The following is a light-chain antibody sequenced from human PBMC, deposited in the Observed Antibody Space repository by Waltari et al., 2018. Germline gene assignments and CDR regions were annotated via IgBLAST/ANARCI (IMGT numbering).Light chain of an antibody. V-gene: IGKV3-15*01. CDR2: DAS. Sequence: EVVMTQSPATLSVSPGERATLSCRASQSVNGDLAWYQQRPGQAPRRLIHDASTRATGIPVRFSGSGSGTEFTLTISSLQSEDSAIYCCQQYNNWPPTFGGGTKVEIK. CDR3: QQYNNWPPT. CDR1: QSVNGD. J-gene: IGKJ4*01.